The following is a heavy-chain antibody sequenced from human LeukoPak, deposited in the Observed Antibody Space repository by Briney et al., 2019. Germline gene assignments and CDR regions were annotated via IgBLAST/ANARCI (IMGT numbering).Heavy chain of an antibody. V-gene: IGHV4-59*08. CDR2: IYYSGST. CDR3: TSSTLTIFGVVITYFDY. J-gene: IGHJ4*02. Sequence: PSETLSLTCAVYGGSFSSYYWSWIRQPPGKGLEWIGYIYYSGSTNYNPSLKSRVTISVDTSKNQFSLKLSSVTAADTAVYYCTSSTLTIFGVVITYFDYWGQGTLVTVSS. D-gene: IGHD3-3*01. CDR1: GGSFSSYY.